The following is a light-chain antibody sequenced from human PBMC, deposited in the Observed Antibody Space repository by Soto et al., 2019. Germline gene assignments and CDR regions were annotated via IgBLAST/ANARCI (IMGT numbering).Light chain of an antibody. CDR1: SSDVGGYHY. J-gene: IGLJ3*02. V-gene: IGLV2-14*01. Sequence: QSVLTQPASVSGSPGQSITISCTGTSSDVGGYHYVSWYQQHPGKAPKLMIYDVSNRPSGVSNRFSGSKSGNTASLTISGLQAEDDADYYCSSYTSSSTWVFGGGTKLTVL. CDR3: SSYTSSSTWV. CDR2: DVS.